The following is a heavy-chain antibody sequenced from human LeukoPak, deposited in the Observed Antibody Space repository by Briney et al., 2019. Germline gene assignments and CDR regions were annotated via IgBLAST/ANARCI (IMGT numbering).Heavy chain of an antibody. Sequence: SETPSLTCTVSGGSISSSSYYWGWIRQPPGKGLEWIGGIYYSGNTDYNASLESRIAMSVDTSKNQFSLKMNSLTAADTAVYYCARLGASSDFNEWGQGTLVSVSS. V-gene: IGHV4-39*01. CDR3: ARLGASSDFNE. CDR1: GGSISSSSYY. D-gene: IGHD3/OR15-3a*01. CDR2: IYYSGNT. J-gene: IGHJ4*02.